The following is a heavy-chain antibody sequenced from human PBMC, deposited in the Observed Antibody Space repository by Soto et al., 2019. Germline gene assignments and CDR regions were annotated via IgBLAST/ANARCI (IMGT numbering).Heavy chain of an antibody. D-gene: IGHD1-26*01. CDR2: INHSGST. Sequence: QVQLQQWGAGLLKPSETLSLTCAVYGGSFSGYYWSWIRQPPGKGLEWIGEINHSGSTNYNPSLTSRVTISVDTSKNQFALKLSSVTAADTAVYYCARPYSGSYFFEPNNWFDPWGQGTLVTVSS. V-gene: IGHV4-34*01. CDR3: ARPYSGSYFFEPNNWFDP. J-gene: IGHJ5*02. CDR1: GGSFSGYY.